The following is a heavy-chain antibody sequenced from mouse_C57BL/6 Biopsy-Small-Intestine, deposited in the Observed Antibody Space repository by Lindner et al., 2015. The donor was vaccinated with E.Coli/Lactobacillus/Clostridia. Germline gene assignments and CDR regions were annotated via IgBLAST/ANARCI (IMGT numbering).Heavy chain of an antibody. CDR3: VRSYYGNYGYYAMDY. V-gene: IGHV10-3*01. CDR1: GFTFNTYA. D-gene: IGHD2-10*01. Sequence: VQLQESGGGLVQPKGSLKLSCAASGFTFNTYAMHWVRQAPGKGLEWVAXIRSKSSNYATYYADSVKDRFTISRDDSQSMLYLQMNNLKTEDTAMYYCVRSYYGNYGYYAMDYWGQGTSVTVSS. J-gene: IGHJ4*01. CDR2: IRSKSSNYAT.